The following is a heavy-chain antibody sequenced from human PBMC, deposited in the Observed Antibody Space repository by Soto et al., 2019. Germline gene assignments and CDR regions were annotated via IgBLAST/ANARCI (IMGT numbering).Heavy chain of an antibody. D-gene: IGHD2-2*01. Sequence: QVQLVQSGAEVKKPGASVKVSCKASGYTFTSYAMHWVRQAPGQRLEWMGWINAGNGNTKYSQKFQGRVTITRDTSASTAYMELSSLRSEDTAVYYCARDHVYCSSTSCSKITFGMDVWGQGTTVTVSS. V-gene: IGHV1-3*01. CDR1: GYTFTSYA. J-gene: IGHJ6*02. CDR3: ARDHVYCSSTSCSKITFGMDV. CDR2: INAGNGNT.